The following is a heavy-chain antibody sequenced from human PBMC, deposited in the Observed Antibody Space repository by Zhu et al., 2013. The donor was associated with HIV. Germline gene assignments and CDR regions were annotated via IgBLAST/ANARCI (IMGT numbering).Heavy chain of an antibody. Sequence: QVQLVQSGAEVKKPGASVKVSCKASGYTFTGYYMHWVRQAPGQGLEWMGWINPNSGGTNYAQKFQGRVTMTRDTSISTAYMELSRLRSDDTAVYYCASFGYDFWSGYDYYYGMDVWGQGTTVTGLL. V-gene: IGHV1-2*02. CDR1: GYTFTGYY. CDR3: ASFGYDFWSGYDYYYGMDV. D-gene: IGHD3-3*01. J-gene: IGHJ6*02. CDR2: INPNSGGT.